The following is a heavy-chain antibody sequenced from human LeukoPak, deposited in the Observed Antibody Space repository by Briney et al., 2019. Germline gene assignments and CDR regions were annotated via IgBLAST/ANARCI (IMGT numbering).Heavy chain of an antibody. Sequence: SGTLSLTCTVSGGSVSSSLHSWGWVRQPPEKGLEWIGSIYYSGSTNYNASFNSRVTMSVDRSKDQFSLNLTSVAATDTAVYYCARHFYGDYVFDYWGKGTLVTVTS. CDR3: ARHFYGDYVFDY. CDR2: IYYSGST. D-gene: IGHD4-17*01. V-gene: IGHV4-39*01. J-gene: IGHJ4*02. CDR1: GGSVSSSLHS.